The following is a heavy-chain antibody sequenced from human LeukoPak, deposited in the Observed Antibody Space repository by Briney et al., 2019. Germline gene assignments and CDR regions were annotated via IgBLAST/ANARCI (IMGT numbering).Heavy chain of an antibody. J-gene: IGHJ4*02. CDR2: ISSSSSTI. V-gene: IGHV3-48*01. Sequence: GGPLRLSCAASGFTFSSYTMNWVRQAPGKGREWVSYISSSSSTIYYADSVKGRFTISRDNAKNSLYLQVNSLRAEDTAVYYCARDGVYSSGWSRNWDGYFDYWGQGTLVTVSS. CDR1: GFTFSSYT. CDR3: ARDGVYSSGWSRNWDGYFDY. D-gene: IGHD6-19*01.